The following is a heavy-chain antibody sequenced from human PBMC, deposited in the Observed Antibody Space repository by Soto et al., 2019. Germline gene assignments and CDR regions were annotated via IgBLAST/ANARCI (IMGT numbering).Heavy chain of an antibody. CDR3: ARHETRHGDYDY. CDR2: THYSGST. V-gene: IGHV4-59*08. J-gene: IGHJ4*02. D-gene: IGHD4-17*01. CDR1: GGSISSYY. Sequence: SETLSLTCTVSGGSISSYYWSWIRQPPGKGLEWIGYTHYSGSTNYNPSLKSRVTISVDTSKNQFSLKLSSVTAADTAVYYCARHETRHGDYDYWGQGTLVTV.